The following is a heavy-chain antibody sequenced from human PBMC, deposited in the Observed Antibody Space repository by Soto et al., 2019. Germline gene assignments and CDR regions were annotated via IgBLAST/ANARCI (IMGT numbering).Heavy chain of an antibody. CDR2: ISHDGSSK. V-gene: IGHV3-30*18. CDR1: GFTFSGFG. Sequence: GGSLRLSCAASGFTFSGFGMHWVRQAPGKGLEWVAVISHDGSSKYYADSVKGRFTVSRDNSRNTLYLQMNSLRAEDTAAYYCAKEXTPKYYDSSRYPGPFDYWGQGTLVTVSS. J-gene: IGHJ4*02. D-gene: IGHD3-22*01. CDR3: AKEXTPKYYDSSRYPGPFDY.